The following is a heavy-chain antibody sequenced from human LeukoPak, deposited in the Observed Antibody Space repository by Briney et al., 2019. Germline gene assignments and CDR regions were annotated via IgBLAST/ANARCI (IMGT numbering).Heavy chain of an antibody. D-gene: IGHD3-22*01. CDR2: IYTSGST. Sequence: PSETLSLTCTVSGGSISSGSYCWSWIRQPAGKGLEWIGRIYTSGSTNYNPSLKSRVPISVDTSKNQFSLKLSSVTAADTAVYYCARDPSPQTYYYDSSGYLVMDVWGKGTTVTVSS. CDR1: GGSISSGSYC. CDR3: ARDPSPQTYYYDSSGYLVMDV. V-gene: IGHV4-61*02. J-gene: IGHJ6*04.